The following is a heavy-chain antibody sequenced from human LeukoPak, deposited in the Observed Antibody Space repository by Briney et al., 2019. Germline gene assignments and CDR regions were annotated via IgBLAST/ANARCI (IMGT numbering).Heavy chain of an antibody. V-gene: IGHV3-43D*03. Sequence: GGSLRLSCAASGFTFDDYAMHWVRQAPGKGLEWVSLISWDGGSTYYADSVKGRFTISRDNSKNSLYLQMNSLRAEDTAVYYCARDPPYSSSSGLDYWGQGTLVTVSS. J-gene: IGHJ4*02. CDR3: ARDPPYSSSSGLDY. CDR1: GFTFDDYA. CDR2: ISWDGGST. D-gene: IGHD6-6*01.